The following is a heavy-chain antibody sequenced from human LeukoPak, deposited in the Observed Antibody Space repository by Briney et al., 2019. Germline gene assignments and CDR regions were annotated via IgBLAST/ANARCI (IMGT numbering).Heavy chain of an antibody. D-gene: IGHD4-17*01. CDR3: ARAPVTTGPYYYYMDV. Sequence: GASVKVSCKASGYTFTGYYMHWVRQATGQGLEWMGWMNPNSGNTGYAQKFQGRVTITRNTSISTAYMELSSLRSEDTAVYYCARAPVTTGPYYYYMDVWGKGTTVTVSS. CDR2: MNPNSGNT. CDR1: GYTFTGYY. V-gene: IGHV1-8*03. J-gene: IGHJ6*03.